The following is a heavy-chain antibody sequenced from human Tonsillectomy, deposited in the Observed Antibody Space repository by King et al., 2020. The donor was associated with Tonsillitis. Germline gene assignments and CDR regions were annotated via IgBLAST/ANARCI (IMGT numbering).Heavy chain of an antibody. D-gene: IGHD3-3*02. V-gene: IGHV2-5*02. CDR1: GFSLSTSGVG. CDR3: AHISRAWPKYYFDS. CDR2: IYWDDDK. Sequence: TLKESGPTLVKPTQTLTLTCTFSGFSLSTSGVGVGWIRQPPGKALEWLAHIYWDDDKRYSPSLKSRLTIAKDTSKNQVVLTMTNMDPVDTATYYCAHISRAWPKYYFDSWGQGTLVTVSS. J-gene: IGHJ4*02.